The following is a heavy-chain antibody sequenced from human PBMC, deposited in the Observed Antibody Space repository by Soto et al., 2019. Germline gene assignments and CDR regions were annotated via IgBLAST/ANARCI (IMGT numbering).Heavy chain of an antibody. CDR2: ISWNSGSI. J-gene: IGHJ4*02. V-gene: IGHV3-9*01. Sequence: EVPLVESGGGLVQPGRSLRLSCAASGFTFDDYAMHWVRQAPGKGLEWVSGISWNSGSIGYADSVQGRFTISRDNAKNSLYLQMNSLRAEDTALYYCAKGRGGGVDYWGQGTLVTVSS. D-gene: IGHD3-10*01. CDR3: AKGRGGGVDY. CDR1: GFTFDDYA.